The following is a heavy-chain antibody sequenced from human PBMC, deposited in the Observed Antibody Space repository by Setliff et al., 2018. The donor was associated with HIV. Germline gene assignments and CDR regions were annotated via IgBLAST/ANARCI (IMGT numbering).Heavy chain of an antibody. V-gene: IGHV4-61*08. J-gene: IGHJ4*02. Sequence: SETLSLTCSVSGGSLSSNDYSWSWIRQAPGAGLEWIGSVDYSGTPNYSPSLRSRVTISLDTSTSQFSLRLNSVTAADTAHYFCVVYFIGNGGRGLWGQGTQVTVSS. CDR2: VDYSGTP. CDR3: VVYFIGNGGRGL. D-gene: IGHD2-15*01. CDR1: GGSLSSNDYS.